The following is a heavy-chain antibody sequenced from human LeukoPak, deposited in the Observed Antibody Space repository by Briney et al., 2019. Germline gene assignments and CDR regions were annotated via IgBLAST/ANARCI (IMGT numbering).Heavy chain of an antibody. D-gene: IGHD6-13*01. V-gene: IGHV3-30*04. CDR3: ARARIAAAVHNWFDP. Sequence: GGSLRLSCAASGFTFSSYAMHWVRQAPGKGLEWVAVISYDGSNKYYADSVKGRFTISRDNSKNTLYLQMNSLRAEDTAVYYCARARIAAAVHNWFDPWGQGTLVTVSS. J-gene: IGHJ5*02. CDR2: ISYDGSNK. CDR1: GFTFSSYA.